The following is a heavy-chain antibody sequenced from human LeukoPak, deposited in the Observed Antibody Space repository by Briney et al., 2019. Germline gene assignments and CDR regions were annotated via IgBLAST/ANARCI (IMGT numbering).Heavy chain of an antibody. D-gene: IGHD5-24*01. Sequence: PGGSLSLSCAASGFTFSDYYMSWIRRAPGKGLEWVSYISSSGSTIYYADSVKGRFTISRDNAKNSLYLQLNSLRAEDTAVYYCARDETVTITLMDVWGQGTTVTVSS. CDR2: ISSSGSTI. CDR3: ARDETVTITLMDV. J-gene: IGHJ6*02. V-gene: IGHV3-11*04. CDR1: GFTFSDYY.